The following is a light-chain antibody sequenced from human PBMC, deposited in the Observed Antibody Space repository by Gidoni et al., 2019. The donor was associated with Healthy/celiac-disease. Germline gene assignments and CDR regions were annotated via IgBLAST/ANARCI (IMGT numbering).Light chain of an antibody. CDR2: DAS. V-gene: IGKV3-11*01. CDR1: QSVSSY. J-gene: IGKJ4*01. Sequence: EIVLTQSPATLSLSPGERATLSCRASQSVSSYLAWYQQQPGQAPRLLIYDASNSAPDIPARCSGSGSATDFTLPISSLEPEYFAVYYCQHRSNWPTFGGGTKVEIK. CDR3: QHRSNWPT.